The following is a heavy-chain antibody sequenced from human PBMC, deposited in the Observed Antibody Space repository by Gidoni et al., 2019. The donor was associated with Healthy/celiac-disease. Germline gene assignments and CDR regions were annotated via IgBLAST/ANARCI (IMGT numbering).Heavy chain of an antibody. Sequence: EVQLVESGGGLVKPGGSLRLSCAASGFTFSSYSMNGVRQAPGKGLEWVSSISSSSSYIYYADSVKGRFTISRDNAKNSLYLQMNSLRAEDTAVYYCARDNRRQGPWWFDPWGQGTLVTVSS. CDR3: ARDNRRQGPWWFDP. V-gene: IGHV3-21*01. CDR2: ISSSSSYI. J-gene: IGHJ5*02. CDR1: GFTFSSYS.